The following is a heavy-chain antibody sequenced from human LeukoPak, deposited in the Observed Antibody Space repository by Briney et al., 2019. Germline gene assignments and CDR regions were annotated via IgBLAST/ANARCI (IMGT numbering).Heavy chain of an antibody. CDR2: IRYDGSNK. J-gene: IGHJ4*02. V-gene: IGHV3-30*02. CDR3: AKVRQWLPLGY. CDR1: GFTFGDYA. Sequence: GGSLRLSCTASGFTFGDYAMSWFRQAPGTGLEWVAFIRYDGSNKYYADSVKGRFTISRDNSKNTLYLQMNSLRAEDTAVYYCAKVRQWLPLGYWGQGTLVTVSS. D-gene: IGHD5-12*01.